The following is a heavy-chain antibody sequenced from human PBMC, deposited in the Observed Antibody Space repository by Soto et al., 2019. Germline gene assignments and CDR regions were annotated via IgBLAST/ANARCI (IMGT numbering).Heavy chain of an antibody. V-gene: IGHV3-30*18. CDR1: GFTFSSYG. Sequence: GGSLRLSCAASGFTFSSYGMHWVRQAPGKGLEWVAVISYDGSNKYYADSVKGRFTISRDNSKNTLYLQMNSLRAEDTAVYYCAKSSTAMVPTIDYWGQGTLVTVSS. D-gene: IGHD5-18*01. J-gene: IGHJ4*02. CDR2: ISYDGSNK. CDR3: AKSSTAMVPTIDY.